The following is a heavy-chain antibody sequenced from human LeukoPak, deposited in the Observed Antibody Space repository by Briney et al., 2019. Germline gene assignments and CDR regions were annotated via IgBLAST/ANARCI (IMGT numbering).Heavy chain of an antibody. CDR3: ARAATIIRGVPEADAFDI. Sequence: SGTLSLTCGVSGGSITSTNWWSWVRQPPGKGLEWIGEVYHSGDTFYSPSLESRVTISMDKSNNQFSLNLISVTAADTAVYYCARAATIIRGVPEADAFDIWGQGTMVTVSS. CDR2: VYHSGDT. J-gene: IGHJ3*02. V-gene: IGHV4-4*02. CDR1: GGSITSTNW. D-gene: IGHD3-10*01.